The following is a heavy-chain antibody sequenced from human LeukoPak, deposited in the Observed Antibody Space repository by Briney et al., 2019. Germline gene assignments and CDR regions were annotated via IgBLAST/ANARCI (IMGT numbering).Heavy chain of an antibody. V-gene: IGHV7-4-1*02. CDR2: INTNTGNP. Sequence: GASVKVSCKASGYTFTSYAMNWVRQAPGQGLERMGWINTNTGNPTYAQGFTGRFVFSLDTSVSTAYLQISSLKAEDTAVYYCAREFVNYYDSSGYPDYWGQGTLVTVSS. CDR3: AREFVNYYDSSGYPDY. D-gene: IGHD3-22*01. CDR1: GYTFTSYA. J-gene: IGHJ4*02.